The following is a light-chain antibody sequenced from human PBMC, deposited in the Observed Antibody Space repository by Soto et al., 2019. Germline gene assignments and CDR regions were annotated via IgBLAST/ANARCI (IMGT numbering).Light chain of an antibody. Sequence: QAARTQPASVSGSPGQSITISCTGTSSDVGNYNYVSWYQQYPGRVPKLLIYMVSNRASGVSNRFSGSKSGNTASLTISGLQAEDEADYFCTSPTPGSLYVFGTGTKVTVL. CDR2: MVS. V-gene: IGLV2-14*01. J-gene: IGLJ1*01. CDR3: TSPTPGSLYV. CDR1: SSDVGNYNY.